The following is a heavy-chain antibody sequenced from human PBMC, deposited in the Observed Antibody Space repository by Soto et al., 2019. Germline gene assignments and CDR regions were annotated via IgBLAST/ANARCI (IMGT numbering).Heavy chain of an antibody. J-gene: IGHJ6*02. CDR3: ARDYSSSSWYPYYYYGMDV. V-gene: IGHV6-1*01. CDR2: TYYRSKWYN. D-gene: IGHD6-13*01. Sequence: PSQTLSLTCAISGDSVSSNSAAWNWIRQSPSRGLEWLGRTYYRSKWYNDYAVSVKSRITINPDTSKNQFSLQLNSVTPEDTAVYYCARDYSSSSWYPYYYYGMDVWGQGTTVTVSS. CDR1: GDSVSSNSAA.